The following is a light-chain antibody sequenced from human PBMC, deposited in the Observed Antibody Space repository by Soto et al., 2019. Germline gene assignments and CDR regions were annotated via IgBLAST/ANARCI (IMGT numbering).Light chain of an antibody. Sequence: DIQMTQSPSTLSASVGDRVTITCRASQSISTWLAWYQQKPGKAPKLLIYKASSLESGVPSRFSGSGSGTDFTLTISSLQPDDFAVYYCQQYNSHSTFGQGTKGDIK. CDR1: QSISTW. CDR3: QQYNSHST. J-gene: IGKJ1*01. CDR2: KAS. V-gene: IGKV1-5*03.